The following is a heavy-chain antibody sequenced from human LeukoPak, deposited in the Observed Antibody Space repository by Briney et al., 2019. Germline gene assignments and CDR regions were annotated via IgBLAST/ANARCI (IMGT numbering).Heavy chain of an antibody. J-gene: IGHJ4*02. CDR3: ARVGYGDYVKVDYFDY. Sequence: PGGSLRLSCAASGFTFSSYSMNWVRQAPGKGLEWVSYISSSSSTIYYADSAKGRFTISRDNAKNSLYLQMNSLRAEDTAVYYCARVGYGDYVKVDYFDYWGQGTLVTVSS. D-gene: IGHD4-17*01. CDR1: GFTFSSYS. CDR2: ISSSSSTI. V-gene: IGHV3-48*04.